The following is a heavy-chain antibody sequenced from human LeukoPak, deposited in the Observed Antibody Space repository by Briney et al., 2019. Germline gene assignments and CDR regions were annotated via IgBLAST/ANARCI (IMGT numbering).Heavy chain of an antibody. J-gene: IGHJ3*02. Sequence: GGSLRLSCAASGFTFSSYWMHWVRQAPGKGLVWVSRINSDGSSTNYADSVKGRFTISRDNAKNTLCLQMNSLRAEDTALYYCARDLARHDYGAVNAFDIWGQGTMVTVSS. CDR1: GFTFSSYW. CDR3: ARDLARHDYGAVNAFDI. CDR2: INSDGSST. V-gene: IGHV3-74*01. D-gene: IGHD4-17*01.